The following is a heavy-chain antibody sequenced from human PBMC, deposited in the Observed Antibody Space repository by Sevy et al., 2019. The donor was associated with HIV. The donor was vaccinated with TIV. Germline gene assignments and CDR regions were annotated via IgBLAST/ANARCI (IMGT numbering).Heavy chain of an antibody. CDR2: IYTSGTT. CDR3: ARLNYDVLSGSYDAFDI. CDR1: GGSIGTGSDY. J-gene: IGHJ3*02. D-gene: IGHD3-3*01. Sequence: SETLSLTCTVSGGSIGTGSDYWTWIRQPAGKGLEWIGRIYTSGTTNYYPFLKSRVTISLDTSKNQFSLKLISVTAADTAVYYCARLNYDVLSGSYDAFDIWGQGTMVTVSS. V-gene: IGHV4-61*02.